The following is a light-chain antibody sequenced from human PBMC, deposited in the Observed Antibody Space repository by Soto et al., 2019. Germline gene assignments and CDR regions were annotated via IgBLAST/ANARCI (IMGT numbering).Light chain of an antibody. V-gene: IGLV2-14*01. Sequence: QSVLPQPASVSGSPGQSITISCPGTSSDVGGYNYVSWYQQHPGKAPKLMIYDVSNRPSGVSNRFSGSKSGNTASLTISGLQAEDEADYYCSSYTSSSRYVFGTGTKVTVL. CDR1: SSDVGGYNY. J-gene: IGLJ1*01. CDR2: DVS. CDR3: SSYTSSSRYV.